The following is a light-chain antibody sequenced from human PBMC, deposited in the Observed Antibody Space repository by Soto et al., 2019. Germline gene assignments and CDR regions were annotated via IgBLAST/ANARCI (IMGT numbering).Light chain of an antibody. V-gene: IGKV2-30*01. CDR2: KVS. Sequence: DVVMTQSPLSLPVTLGQPASISCRSSQSLVNSDGNTYLNWFQQRPGQSPRRLIYKVSNRDSGVPDRFSGRGSGTDFTLKISRVEAEDVGVYYCMQGTHWPRTFGQGTKVEV. CDR3: MQGTHWPRT. CDR1: QSLVNSDGNTY. J-gene: IGKJ1*01.